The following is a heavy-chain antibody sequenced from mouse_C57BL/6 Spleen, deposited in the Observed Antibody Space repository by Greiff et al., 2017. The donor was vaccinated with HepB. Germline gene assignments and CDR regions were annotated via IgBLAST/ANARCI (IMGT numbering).Heavy chain of an antibody. Sequence: QVQLQQPGAELVKPGASVKLSCKASGYTFTSYWMQWVKQRPGQGLEWIGEIDPSDSYTNYNQKFKGKATLTVDTSSSTAYMQLSSLTSEDSAVYYCARGYYDYQTDLYYAMDYWGQGTSVTVSS. D-gene: IGHD2-4*01. CDR1: GYTFTSYW. CDR3: ARGYYDYQTDLYYAMDY. V-gene: IGHV1-50*01. CDR2: IDPSDSYT. J-gene: IGHJ4*01.